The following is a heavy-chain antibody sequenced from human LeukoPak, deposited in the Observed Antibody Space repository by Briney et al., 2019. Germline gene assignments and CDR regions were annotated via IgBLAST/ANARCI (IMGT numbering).Heavy chain of an antibody. CDR1: GFTLSSYA. D-gene: IGHD2-15*01. Sequence: PGGSLRLSCAASGFTLSSYAMSWVRQAPGKGLEWVSFIYSDNTHYSDSVKGRFTISRDNSKNTLYLQMNSLRAEDTAVYYCAKYCSGGSCLDYWGQGTLVTVSS. CDR2: IYSDNT. V-gene: IGHV3-23*03. CDR3: AKYCSGGSCLDY. J-gene: IGHJ4*02.